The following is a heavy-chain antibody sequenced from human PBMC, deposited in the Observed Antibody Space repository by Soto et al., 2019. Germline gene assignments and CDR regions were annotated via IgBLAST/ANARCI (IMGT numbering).Heavy chain of an antibody. CDR3: ARSVFP. Sequence: QVQLQESGPGLVKPSQTLSLTCTVSGGAISRGGYYWSWIRQHPGKGLAWLGYIYYSGSTFYNPSLKSRVTISVDTSKNQFSLKLSSVTAAATAVYYCARSVFPWGQGTLVNVSS. V-gene: IGHV4-31*03. CDR1: GGAISRGGYY. J-gene: IGHJ5*02. CDR2: IYYSGST.